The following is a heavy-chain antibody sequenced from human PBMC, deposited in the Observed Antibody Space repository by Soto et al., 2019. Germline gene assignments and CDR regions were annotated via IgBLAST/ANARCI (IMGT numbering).Heavy chain of an antibody. Sequence: SETLSLTCTVSGGSVSSGSYYWSWIRQPPGKGLEWIGYIYYSGSTNYNPSLKSRVTISVDTSKNQFSLKLSSVTAADTAVYYCARDESPSSDWYDAFDIWGQGTMVTVS. CDR3: ARDESPSSDWYDAFDI. J-gene: IGHJ3*02. D-gene: IGHD6-19*01. CDR1: GGSVSSGSYY. CDR2: IYYSGST. V-gene: IGHV4-61*01.